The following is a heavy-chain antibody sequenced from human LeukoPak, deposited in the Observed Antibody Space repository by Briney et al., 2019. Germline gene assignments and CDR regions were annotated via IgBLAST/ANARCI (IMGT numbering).Heavy chain of an antibody. CDR3: ARMVEGPDFDY. J-gene: IGHJ4*02. D-gene: IGHD2-8*01. CDR2: ISAYNGNT. CDR1: GYTFTSYG. V-gene: IGHV1-18*01. Sequence: ASVKVSCKASGYTFTSYGISWVRQAPGQGLEWMGWISAYNGNTNYAQKLQDRVTNTTHTSTRTAYIALRSLRSDDTAVYYCARMVEGPDFDYWGQGTLVTVSS.